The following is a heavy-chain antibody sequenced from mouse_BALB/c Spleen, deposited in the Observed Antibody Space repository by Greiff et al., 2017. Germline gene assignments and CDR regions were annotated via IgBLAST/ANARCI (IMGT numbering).Heavy chain of an antibody. Sequence: EVKLVESGGDLVKPGGSLKLSCAASGFTFSSYGMSWVRQTPDKRLEWVATISSGGSYTYYPDSVKGRFTISRDNAKNTLYLQMSSLKSEDTAMYYCARQETSTATFAYWGQGTLVTVSA. J-gene: IGHJ3*01. CDR1: GFTFSSYG. CDR2: ISSGGSYT. D-gene: IGHD1-2*01. CDR3: ARQETSTATFAY. V-gene: IGHV5-6*01.